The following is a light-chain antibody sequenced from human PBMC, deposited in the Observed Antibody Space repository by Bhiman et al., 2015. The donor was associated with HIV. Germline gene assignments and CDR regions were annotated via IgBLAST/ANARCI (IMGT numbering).Light chain of an antibody. Sequence: QSVLTQPPSVSGAPGQRVTISCTGSASNIGAGYDVHWYQHLPGTAPKLLIYDNNNRPSGVPDRFSGSKSGTSASLAITGLQADDESDYYCSSYTADNFLVFFGTGTKVTVL. J-gene: IGLJ1*01. CDR1: ASNIGAGYD. CDR2: DNN. CDR3: SSYTADNFLVF. V-gene: IGLV1-40*01.